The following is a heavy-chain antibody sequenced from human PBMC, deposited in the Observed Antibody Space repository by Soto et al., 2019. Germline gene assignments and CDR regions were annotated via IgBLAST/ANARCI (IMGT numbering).Heavy chain of an antibody. Sequence: PGGSLRLSCAASGFSFIRYWMHWVLQAPWKGLVWVSRLNSDGRSISYADSVKGRFTILRDNAENTLYLQMNSLRVEDTAVYYWALEIVGPDANWFYLWGQGNLVIVCS. CDR3: ALEIVGPDANWFYL. D-gene: IGHD2-2*01. J-gene: IGHJ5*02. CDR1: GFSFIRYW. V-gene: IGHV3-74*01. CDR2: LNSDGRSI.